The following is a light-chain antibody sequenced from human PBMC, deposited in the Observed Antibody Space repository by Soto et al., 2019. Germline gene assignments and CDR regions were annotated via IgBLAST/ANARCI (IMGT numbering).Light chain of an antibody. J-gene: IGKJ1*01. V-gene: IGKV3D-20*02. CDR2: GAS. Sequence: EIVLTQSPGTLSLSPGERVTLSCRASQTVIRNYLAWHQQKPGQTPRLLVYGASSRATGIPDRFSGSGSGTDFTLSTNGLDPEDLAVYYCQQRSNWPWTFGQGTMVDIK. CDR1: QTVIRNY. CDR3: QQRSNWPWT.